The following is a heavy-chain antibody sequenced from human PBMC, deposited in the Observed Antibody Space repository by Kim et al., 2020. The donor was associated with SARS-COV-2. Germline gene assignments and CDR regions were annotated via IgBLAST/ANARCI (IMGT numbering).Heavy chain of an antibody. Sequence: GGSLRLSCAASGFTFSDYYMSWIRQAPGKGPEWISIISSTGNTIYYADSVKGRFTISRDNARNSLYLQMNSLRGEDTAVYYCVKDLGPPRSGGFGSWVARLEVPGVFDSWGQWTLVTVSS. CDR2: ISSTGNTI. D-gene: IGHD6-19*01. CDR1: GFTFSDYY. J-gene: IGHJ4*02. V-gene: IGHV3-11*04. CDR3: VKDLGPPRSGGFGSWVARLEVPGVFDS.